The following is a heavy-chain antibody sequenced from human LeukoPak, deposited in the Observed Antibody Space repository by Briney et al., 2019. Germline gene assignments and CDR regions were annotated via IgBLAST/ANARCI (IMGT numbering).Heavy chain of an antibody. Sequence: GGPLRLLFGASIFIFSRYGVLGVRQSPGKGLVGVAYIRYGGNNKYYAAPVKGRFNISRDNSKNMLYLQMNSLRAEDTAVYYCAKDLAELELTTFVYWGQGTLFTVSS. CDR2: IRYGGNNK. CDR3: AKDLAELELTTFVY. CDR1: IFIFSRYG. V-gene: IGHV3-30*02. D-gene: IGHD1-7*01. J-gene: IGHJ4*02.